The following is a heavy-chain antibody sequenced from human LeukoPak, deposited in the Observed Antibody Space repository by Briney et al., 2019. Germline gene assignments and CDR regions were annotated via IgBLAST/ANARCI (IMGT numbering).Heavy chain of an antibody. J-gene: IGHJ5*02. CDR3: ARDEGWFDP. CDR1: GGSISNSNW. Sequence: PSETLSLTCAVSGGSISNSNWWSWVRQPPGKGLEWIGNIYYSGSTYYNPSLRSRVIISVDTSKNQFSLKLNSVTAADTAVYYCARDEGWFDPWGQGALVTVSS. V-gene: IGHV4-4*02. CDR2: IYYSGST.